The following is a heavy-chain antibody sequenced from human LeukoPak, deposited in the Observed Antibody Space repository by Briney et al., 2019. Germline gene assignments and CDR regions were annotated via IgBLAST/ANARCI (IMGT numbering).Heavy chain of an antibody. CDR2: IYHSGST. Sequence: SQTLSLTCTVSGGSISSGGYYWSWIRQPPGKGLEWIGYIYHSGSTYYNPSLKSRVTISVDTSKNQFSLKLSSVTAADTAVYYCATYPLLDKYCSGGSCYSGGTQPWGQGTLVTVSS. CDR3: ATYPLLDKYCSGGSCYSGGTQP. V-gene: IGHV4-30-2*01. J-gene: IGHJ4*02. D-gene: IGHD2-15*01. CDR1: GGSISSGGYY.